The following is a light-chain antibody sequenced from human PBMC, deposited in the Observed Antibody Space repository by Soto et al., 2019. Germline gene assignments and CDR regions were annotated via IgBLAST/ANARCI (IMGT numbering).Light chain of an antibody. V-gene: IGKV3D-20*02. CDR2: GAS. J-gene: IGKJ3*01. CDR1: QSVSNNY. CDR3: QQRSNWPPIIT. Sequence: EIVLTQSPGTLSLSPGERATLSCRASQSVSNNYLAWYQQKPGQAPRLLIYGASNRATGIPDRFSGSGSGTDFTLTISRLEPEDFGVYYCQQRSNWPPIITFGPGTKVDL.